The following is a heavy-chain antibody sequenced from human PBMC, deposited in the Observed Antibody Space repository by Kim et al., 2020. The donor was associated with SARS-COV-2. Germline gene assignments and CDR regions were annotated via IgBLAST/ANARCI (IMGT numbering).Heavy chain of an antibody. CDR1: GYSFTSYW. Sequence: GESLKISCKGSGYSFTSYWIGWVRQMPGKGLEWMGIIYPGDSDTRYSPSFQGQVTISADKSISTAYLQWSSLKASDTAMYYCARHPYSSSEPAYYFDYWGQGTLVTVSS. V-gene: IGHV5-51*01. J-gene: IGHJ4*02. D-gene: IGHD6-13*01. CDR2: IYPGDSDT. CDR3: ARHPYSSSEPAYYFDY.